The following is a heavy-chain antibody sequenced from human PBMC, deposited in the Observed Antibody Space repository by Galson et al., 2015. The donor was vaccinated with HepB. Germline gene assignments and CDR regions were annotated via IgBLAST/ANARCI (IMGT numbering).Heavy chain of an antibody. CDR3: ARDGEYQPFYYFDY. CDR2: IWYDGSNK. D-gene: IGHD2-2*01. Sequence: SLRLSCAASGFTVSSYGMHWVRQAPGKGLEWVAVIWYDGSNKYYADSVKGRFTISRDKSKNTLNLQMNSLRAEDTAVYYCARDGEYQPFYYFDYWGQGTLVTVSS. J-gene: IGHJ4*02. CDR1: GFTVSSYG. V-gene: IGHV3-33*01.